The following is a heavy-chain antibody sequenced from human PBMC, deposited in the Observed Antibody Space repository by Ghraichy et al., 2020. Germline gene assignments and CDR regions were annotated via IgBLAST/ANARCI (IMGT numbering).Heavy chain of an antibody. CDR3: ARGRGRPPRDAPTGTTAGRTQNGFDI. CDR2: INHSGIT. D-gene: IGHD1-7*01. Sequence: SETLSLTCTVYGGSFSDYYWSWIRQPPGKGLEWIGEINHSGITSHNPSLKSRVTIAVDTSKNQFSLKLTSVTAADTPVYYCARGRGRPPRDAPTGTTAGRTQNGFDIWGQGTMVTVSS. CDR1: GGSFSDYY. J-gene: IGHJ3*02. V-gene: IGHV4-34*01.